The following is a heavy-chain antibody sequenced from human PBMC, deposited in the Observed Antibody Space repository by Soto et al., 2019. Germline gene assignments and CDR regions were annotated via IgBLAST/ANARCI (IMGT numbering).Heavy chain of an antibody. CDR2: IYPGDSDT. Sequence: PGESLKISCKGSGYSFTSYWIGWVRQMPGKGLEWMGIIYPGDSDTRYSPSFQGQVTISADKSISTAYLQWSSLKASDTAMYYCARRGRARSHYYYCGMDVWGQGTTVTVSS. CDR1: GYSFTSYW. V-gene: IGHV5-51*01. J-gene: IGHJ6*02. CDR3: ARRGRARSHYYYCGMDV.